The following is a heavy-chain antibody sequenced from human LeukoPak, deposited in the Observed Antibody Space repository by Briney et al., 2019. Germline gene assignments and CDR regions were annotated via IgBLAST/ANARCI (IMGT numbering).Heavy chain of an antibody. CDR2: ISESGTGT. J-gene: IGHJ4*02. V-gene: IGHV3-23*01. CDR3: ARDLRYCSGGSCYQTPGVDY. Sequence: PGGSLRLSCAASGFTFTSYAMSWVRQAPGKGLEWLSAISESGTGTWYADSVKGRFTISRDNSNNTLYLQMNSLRAEDTAVYYCARDLRYCSGGSCYQTPGVDYWGQGTLVSVSS. D-gene: IGHD2-15*01. CDR1: GFTFTSYA.